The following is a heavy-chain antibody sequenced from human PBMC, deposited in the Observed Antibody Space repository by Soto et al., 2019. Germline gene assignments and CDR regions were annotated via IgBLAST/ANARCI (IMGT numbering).Heavy chain of an antibody. V-gene: IGHV1-69*02. J-gene: IGHJ3*02. D-gene: IGHD3-9*01. Sequence: QVQLVQSGAEVKKPGSSVKVSCKASGGTFSSYTISWVRQAPGQGLEWMGRIIPILGIANYAQKFQGRVTITADKSTSTAYMELISLRSEDTAVYYCASLTDLNAFDIWGQGTMVTVSS. CDR1: GGTFSSYT. CDR2: IIPILGIA. CDR3: ASLTDLNAFDI.